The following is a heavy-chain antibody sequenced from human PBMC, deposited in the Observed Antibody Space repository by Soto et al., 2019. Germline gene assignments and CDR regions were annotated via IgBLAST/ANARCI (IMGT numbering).Heavy chain of an antibody. D-gene: IGHD3-3*01. CDR1: GYTFTSYA. CDR3: ARDGHDFWSAGFGGDV. CDR2: INAGNGNT. V-gene: IGHV1-3*01. J-gene: IGHJ6*04. Sequence: ASVKVSCKASGYTFTSYAMHWVRQAPGQRLEWMGWINAGNGNTKYSQKFQGRVTITRDTSASTAYMELSSLRSDDTAVYYCARDGHDFWSAGFGGDVWGKGTTVTVSS.